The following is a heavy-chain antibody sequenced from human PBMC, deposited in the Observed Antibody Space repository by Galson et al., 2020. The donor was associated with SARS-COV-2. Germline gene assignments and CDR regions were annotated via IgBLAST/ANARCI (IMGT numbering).Heavy chain of an antibody. Sequence: GESLKISCAASGFTFSSYSMNWVRQAPGKALEWVSSISSSSNYIYYADSLKGRFTISRDNAKNSLYLQMNSLRAEDTAVYYCARELGTTLVKPIDYWGQGTLVTVSS. CDR1: GFTFSSYS. J-gene: IGHJ4*02. CDR2: ISSSSNYI. V-gene: IGHV3-21*01. D-gene: IGHD5-18*01. CDR3: ARELGTTLVKPIDY.